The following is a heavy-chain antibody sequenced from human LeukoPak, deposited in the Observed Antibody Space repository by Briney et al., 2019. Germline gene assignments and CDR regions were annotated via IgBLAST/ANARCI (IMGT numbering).Heavy chain of an antibody. CDR3: ARPKLAYWGGDLTCGAFDI. Sequence: ASVEVSCKASGYTFTHYYMHWVRQAPGHGLEWMGWINTNSGGKNYAQKFQGRATMTTDTSISTAYMELSRLRSDDTAVYYCARPKLAYWGGDLTCGAFDIWGQGTMVTVSS. CDR1: GYTFTHYY. CDR2: INTNSGGK. V-gene: IGHV1-2*02. D-gene: IGHD2-21*02. J-gene: IGHJ3*02.